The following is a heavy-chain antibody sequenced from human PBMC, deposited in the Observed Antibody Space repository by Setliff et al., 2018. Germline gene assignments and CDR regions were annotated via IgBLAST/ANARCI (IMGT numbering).Heavy chain of an antibody. Sequence: ASVKVSCKVSGYTLTELSMHWVRQAPGKGLEWMGGFDPEDGETIYAQKFQGGVTMTEDTSTDTAYMELSSLRSEDTAVYYCATELSFYYGGNSRGAPFDYWGQGTLVTVSS. CDR3: ATELSFYYGGNSRGAPFDY. D-gene: IGHD4-17*01. V-gene: IGHV1-24*01. J-gene: IGHJ4*02. CDR1: GYTLTELS. CDR2: FDPEDGET.